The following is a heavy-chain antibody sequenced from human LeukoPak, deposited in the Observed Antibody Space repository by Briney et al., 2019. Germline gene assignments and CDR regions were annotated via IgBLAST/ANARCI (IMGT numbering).Heavy chain of an antibody. CDR1: GFIFRNYA. CDR2: ISSNGDNT. V-gene: IGHV3-64D*06. Sequence: GGSLRLSCAASGFIFRNYAMSWVRQAPGKGLEYVSAISSNGDNTYYADSVKGRFTISRDNSKNTLYLQMSSLRADDTAVYYCVRGTGYWGQGTLVTVSS. CDR3: VRGTGY. J-gene: IGHJ4*02.